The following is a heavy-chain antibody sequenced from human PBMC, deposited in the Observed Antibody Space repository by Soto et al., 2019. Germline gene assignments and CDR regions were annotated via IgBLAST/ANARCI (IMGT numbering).Heavy chain of an antibody. D-gene: IGHD4-17*01. CDR2: MYHSGST. V-gene: IGHV4-30-2*01. Sequence: LQLQESGSGLVKPSQTLSLTCAVSGGSLISGTYSWTWLRQPPGKGLEWIGYMYHSGSTYYNPSLTRRVSISADRSKNQFSLQLSSVTAADTAVYYCGVGVTTVTTYDYWGQGALVTVSS. CDR1: GGSLISGTYS. CDR3: GVGVTTVTTYDY. J-gene: IGHJ4*02.